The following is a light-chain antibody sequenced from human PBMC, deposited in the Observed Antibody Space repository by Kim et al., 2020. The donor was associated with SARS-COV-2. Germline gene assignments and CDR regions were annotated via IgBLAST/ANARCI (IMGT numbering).Light chain of an antibody. CDR2: SNN. CDR1: SSNIGTNS. Sequence: GQRVTISCSGSSSNIGTNSVSWYQQLPGTAPKHLIHSNNQRPSGVPDQFSGSKSGTSASLAISGLQSEDEADYYCAAWDDSLNGVVFGGGTQLTVL. J-gene: IGLJ2*01. V-gene: IGLV1-44*01. CDR3: AAWDDSLNGVV.